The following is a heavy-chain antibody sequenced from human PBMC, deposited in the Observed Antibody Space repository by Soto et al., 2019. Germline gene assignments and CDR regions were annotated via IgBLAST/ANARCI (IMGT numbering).Heavy chain of an antibody. J-gene: IGHJ6*02. CDR3: ARAGWYLTYYSYGMDV. Sequence: QVQLVESGGGVVQPGRSLRLSCAASGFTFSSYGMHWVRQAPGKGLEWVAVIWYDGSNKYYADSVKGRFTISRDNSKNTLYLQMNSLRAEDTAVYYCARAGWYLTYYSYGMDVWCQGTTVTVSS. V-gene: IGHV3-33*01. D-gene: IGHD2-15*01. CDR2: IWYDGSNK. CDR1: GFTFSSYG.